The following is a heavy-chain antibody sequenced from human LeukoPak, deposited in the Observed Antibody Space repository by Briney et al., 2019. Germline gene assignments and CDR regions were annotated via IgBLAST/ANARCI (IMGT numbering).Heavy chain of an antibody. Sequence: GGSLRLSCAASGFTFSSYDMHWVRQATGKGLEWVSAIGTAGDTYYPGSVKGRFTISRENAKNSLYLQMNSLRAGDTAVYYCANRGKYCSSTSCLGSAQVDYWGQGTLVTVSS. V-gene: IGHV3-13*01. CDR3: ANRGKYCSSTSCLGSAQVDY. D-gene: IGHD2-2*01. CDR1: GFTFSSYD. J-gene: IGHJ4*02. CDR2: IGTAGDT.